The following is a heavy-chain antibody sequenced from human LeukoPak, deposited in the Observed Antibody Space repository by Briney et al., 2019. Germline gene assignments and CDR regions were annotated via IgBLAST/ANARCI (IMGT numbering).Heavy chain of an antibody. CDR3: ARASHWNQLHYFDY. Sequence: SGTLSLTCAVSGGSISSSNWWSWVRQPPGKGLEWIGEIYHSGSTNYNPSLKSRVTISVDKSKNQFSLKLSSVTAADTAVYYCARASHWNQLHYFDYWGQGTLVTVSS. CDR2: IYHSGST. J-gene: IGHJ4*02. CDR1: GGSISSSNW. D-gene: IGHD1-1*01. V-gene: IGHV4-4*02.